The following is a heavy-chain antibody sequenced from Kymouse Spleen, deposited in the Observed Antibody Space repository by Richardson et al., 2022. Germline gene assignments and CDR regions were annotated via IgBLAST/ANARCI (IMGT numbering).Heavy chain of an antibody. J-gene: IGHJ4*02. Sequence: EVQLVESGGGLVKPGGSLRLSCAASGFTFSSYSMNWVRQAPGKGLEWVSSISSSSSYIYYADSVKGRFTISRDNAKNSLYLQMNSLRAEDTAVYYCARDLITMVRGVIITPLYFDYWGQGTLVTVSS. CDR3: ARDLITMVRGVIITPLYFDY. CDR2: ISSSSSYI. V-gene: IGHV3-21*03. D-gene: IGHD3-10*01. CDR1: GFTFSSYS.